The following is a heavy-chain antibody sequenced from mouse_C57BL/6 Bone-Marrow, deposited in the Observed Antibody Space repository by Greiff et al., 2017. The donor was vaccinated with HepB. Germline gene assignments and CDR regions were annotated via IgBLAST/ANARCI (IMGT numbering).Heavy chain of an antibody. CDR1: GFNIKDYY. Sequence: DVKLQESGAELVKPGASVKLSCTASGFNIKDYYMHWVKQRTEQGLEWIGRIDPEDGETKYAPKFQGKATITADTSSNTAYLQLSSLTSEDTAVYYCARGGLITTVVDCWYFDVWGTGTTVTVSS. CDR2: IDPEDGET. V-gene: IGHV14-2*01. CDR3: ARGGLITTVVDCWYFDV. J-gene: IGHJ1*03. D-gene: IGHD1-1*01.